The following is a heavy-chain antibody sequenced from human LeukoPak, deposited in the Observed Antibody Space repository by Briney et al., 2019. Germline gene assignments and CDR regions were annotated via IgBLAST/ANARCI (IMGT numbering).Heavy chain of an antibody. J-gene: IGHJ3*02. V-gene: IGHV3-23*01. CDR1: GFTFSSYA. CDR3: MKDLMAAAGTRAASDI. D-gene: IGHD6-13*01. Sequence: GGSLSLSCAVSGFTFSSYAMSGFRQTPVKGLEGVSGMRGSGTSTYYADSVKGRFTISRDNSKNTLYLQMNSVRAEDTAVYYCMKDLMAAAGTRAASDIWGPGTMVTVSP. CDR2: MRGSGTST.